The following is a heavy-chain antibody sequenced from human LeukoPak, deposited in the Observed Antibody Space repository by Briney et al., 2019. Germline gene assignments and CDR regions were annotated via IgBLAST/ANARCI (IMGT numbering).Heavy chain of an antibody. V-gene: IGHV5-51*01. Sequence: GESLKISCKASGYSFTTYWIGWVRQMPGKGLEWMGIIYPDDSDTRYNPSFQGQVTISADKSINTAYLQWDNLKASDTAMYYCARPLTFDYDSSGYPGYYFDYWGQGTLVTVSS. D-gene: IGHD3-22*01. CDR1: GYSFTTYW. J-gene: IGHJ4*02. CDR3: ARPLTFDYDSSGYPGYYFDY. CDR2: IYPDDSDT.